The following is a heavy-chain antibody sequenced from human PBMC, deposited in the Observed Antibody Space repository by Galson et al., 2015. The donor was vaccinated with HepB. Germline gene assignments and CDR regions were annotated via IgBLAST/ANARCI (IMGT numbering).Heavy chain of an antibody. Sequence: SLRLSCAQSGFSFRNYDMHWVRQAPGRGLEWVAFIYYDGSHKNYTESVKGRFTVSRDNSKNTLYLQMNSLRTEDTALYYCARNAAGWNDGRYKYRQHYIDDWGKGTTVTV. V-gene: IGHV3-33*01. CDR3: ARNAAGWNDGRYKYRQHYIDD. D-gene: IGHD1-1*01. CDR1: GFSFRNYD. CDR2: IYYDGSHK. J-gene: IGHJ6*03.